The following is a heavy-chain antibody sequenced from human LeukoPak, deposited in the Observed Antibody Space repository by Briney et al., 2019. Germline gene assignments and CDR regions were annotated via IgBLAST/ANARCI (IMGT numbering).Heavy chain of an antibody. CDR2: ISYDGSNK. CDR1: GFTFSSYG. CDR3: ARERDGYTHDAFDI. Sequence: GGSLRLSCAASGFTFSSYGMHWVRQAPGKGLEWVAVISYDGSNKYYADSVKGRFTISRDNAKNSLYVQMNSLRAEDTAVYYCARERDGYTHDAFDIWGQGTMVTVSS. D-gene: IGHD5-24*01. V-gene: IGHV3-30*03. J-gene: IGHJ3*02.